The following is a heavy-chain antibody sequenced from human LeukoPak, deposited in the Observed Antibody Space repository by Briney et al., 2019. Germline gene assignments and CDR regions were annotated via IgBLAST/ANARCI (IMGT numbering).Heavy chain of an antibody. V-gene: IGHV4-59*01. CDR2: IYYSGST. D-gene: IGHD6-13*01. CDR3: ARVYYSSSYAYWYFDL. CDR1: GGSIRSYY. Sequence: SETLSLTCTVSGGSIRSYYWSWIRQPPGKGLEWIGYIYYSGSTNYNPSLKSRVTISVDTSKNQFSLKLSSVTAADTAVYYCARVYYSSSYAYWYFDLWGRGTLVTVSS. J-gene: IGHJ2*01.